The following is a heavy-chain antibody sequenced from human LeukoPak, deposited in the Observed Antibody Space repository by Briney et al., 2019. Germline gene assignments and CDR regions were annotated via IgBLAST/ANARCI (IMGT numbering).Heavy chain of an antibody. CDR3: ARDRPPSSFGGVIPRDAFDI. CDR1: GYTFTSYG. J-gene: IGHJ3*02. Sequence: ASVKVSCKASGYTFTSYGISWVRQAPGQGLEWMGWISAYNGNTNYAQKLQGRVTMTTDTSTSTAYMELRSLRSDDTAVYYCARDRPPSSFGGVIPRDAFDIWGQGTMVTVSS. D-gene: IGHD3-16*01. CDR2: ISAYNGNT. V-gene: IGHV1-18*01.